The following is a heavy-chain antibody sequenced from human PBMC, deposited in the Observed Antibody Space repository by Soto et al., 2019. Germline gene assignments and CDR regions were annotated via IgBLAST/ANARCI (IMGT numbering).Heavy chain of an antibody. J-gene: IGHJ4*02. D-gene: IGHD1-1*01. CDR3: ARDPGRRFDY. V-gene: IGHV3-7*03. Sequence: EVHLVESGGGLVQPGGSLRLSCATSGFTFRSYWRTWVRQAPGKGLEWVASIKQDGSEDHYVDSVKGRFTISRDNAENSLYLQMNSLKVDDTAVYYCARDPGRRFDYWGPGTLVTVSS. CDR2: IKQDGSED. CDR1: GFTFRSYW.